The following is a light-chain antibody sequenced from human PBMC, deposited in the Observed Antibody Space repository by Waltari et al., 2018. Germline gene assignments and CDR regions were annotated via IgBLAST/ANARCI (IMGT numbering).Light chain of an antibody. J-gene: IGLJ1*01. CDR3: GSYSGTTTYV. CDR1: GSAVGGYDL. Sequence: QSALAQPASVSGSPGQSVTISCNGNGSAVGGYDLVSWYQQHPGKVPKILIYDVSVRPSGISSRFSGSKSGNTASLTISGLQAEDEADYYCGSYSGTTTYVFGTGTYVTVL. V-gene: IGLV2-14*03. CDR2: DVS.